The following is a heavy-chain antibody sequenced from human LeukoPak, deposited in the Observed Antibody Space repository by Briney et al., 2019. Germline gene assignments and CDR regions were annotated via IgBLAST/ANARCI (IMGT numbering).Heavy chain of an antibody. D-gene: IGHD2-2*01. CDR2: TGSTGVST. J-gene: IGHJ4*02. Sequence: GVSLRLSCAASGFTLSSYAMNWVRQAPGKGLEWVSATGSTGVSTFYADSVKGRFTVSRDNSENTLSLQMNSLRAEDTAVYYCAKDPGVVPAHYFDYWGQGILVTVSS. CDR1: GFTLSSYA. CDR3: AKDPGVVPAHYFDY. V-gene: IGHV3-23*01.